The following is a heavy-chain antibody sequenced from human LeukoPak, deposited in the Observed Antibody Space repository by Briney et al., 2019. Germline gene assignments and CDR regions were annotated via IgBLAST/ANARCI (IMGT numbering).Heavy chain of an antibody. CDR2: INPNRGDT. Sequence: ASVKVSCKASGYTFNAYHMHWVRQASGQGLEWMGYINPNRGDTVYAQKFQGRVTMTRDTSISTAYMELSSLRSDDTAVYYCTRVYDYGDLKPFDYWGQGTLVTVSS. CDR1: GYTFNAYH. CDR3: TRVYDYGDLKPFDY. V-gene: IGHV1-2*02. D-gene: IGHD4/OR15-4a*01. J-gene: IGHJ4*02.